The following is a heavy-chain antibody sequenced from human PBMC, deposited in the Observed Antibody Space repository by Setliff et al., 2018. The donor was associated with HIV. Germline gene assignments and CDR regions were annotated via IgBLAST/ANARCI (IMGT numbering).Heavy chain of an antibody. D-gene: IGHD3-16*01. CDR3: ARVDWGRFDY. Sequence: HPGGSLRLSCAASGFTFGTYWMTWLRQAPGKGLEWVANINQDGTVIFYVDSVKGRFIMSRDNAKTSVYLDMYSVRAEDTAKYYCARVDWGRFDYWGQGALVTVS. CDR2: INQDGTVI. J-gene: IGHJ4*02. V-gene: IGHV3-7*01. CDR1: GFTFGTYW.